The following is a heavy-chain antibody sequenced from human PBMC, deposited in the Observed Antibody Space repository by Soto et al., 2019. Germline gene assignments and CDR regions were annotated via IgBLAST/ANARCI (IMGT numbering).Heavy chain of an antibody. J-gene: IGHJ6*02. CDR3: AKGTIQRGYYYYDTDV. D-gene: IGHD5-18*01. CDR2: ISGSGAST. V-gene: IGHV3-23*01. CDR1: GFTFSSFG. Sequence: PGGSLRLSCAASGFTFSSFGMTWVRQAAGKGLEWVSAISGSGASTYYADSVKGRFTISRDNSKNTLFLQMNSLRAEDTAKYYCAKGTIQRGYYYYDTDVWGQGTTVTVSS.